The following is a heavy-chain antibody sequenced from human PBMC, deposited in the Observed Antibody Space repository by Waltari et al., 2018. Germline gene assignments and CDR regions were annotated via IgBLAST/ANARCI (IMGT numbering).Heavy chain of an antibody. D-gene: IGHD3-22*01. CDR2: IKQDGSEK. J-gene: IGHJ4*02. CDR3: ARDFSGYYDY. CDR1: GFTFSSSW. V-gene: IGHV3-7*01. Sequence: EVQLVESGGGLVQPGGSLSLACAASGFTFSSSWMSWVRQAPGKGLEWVANIKQDGSEKYYWDSVKGRFTIPRDNAKNSLYLQMNSLRAEDTAVYYCARDFSGYYDYWGQGTLVTVSS.